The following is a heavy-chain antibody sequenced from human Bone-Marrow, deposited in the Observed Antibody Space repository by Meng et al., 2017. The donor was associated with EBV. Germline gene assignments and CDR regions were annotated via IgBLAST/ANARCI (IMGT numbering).Heavy chain of an antibody. CDR1: GYTFTSYG. Sequence: QVQLVQSGAEVKKPWASVKLSCNASGYTFTSYGVTWVRQASGQGLEWMGWITAYNGLTRYEQKFQGRVMLTTDTSTTTAYMELRSLTFDDTAVYYCARNPRSEYSGYDYWGQGTLVTVSS. CDR3: ARNPRSEYSGYDY. V-gene: IGHV1-18*01. J-gene: IGHJ4*02. D-gene: IGHD5-12*01. CDR2: ITAYNGLT.